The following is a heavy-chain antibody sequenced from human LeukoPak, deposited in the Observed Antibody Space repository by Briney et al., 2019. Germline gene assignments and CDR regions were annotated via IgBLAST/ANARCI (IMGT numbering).Heavy chain of an antibody. CDR1: GFTFSSYA. CDR2: ISSNGGST. J-gene: IGHJ4*02. Sequence: GGSLRLSCAASGFTFSSYAMHWVRQAPGKGLEYVSAISSNGGSTYYANSVKGRFTISRDNSKNTLYLQMNSLRAEDTAVYYCAKDFAIFGVVMEAPFDYWGQGTLVTVSS. D-gene: IGHD3-3*01. V-gene: IGHV3-64*01. CDR3: AKDFAIFGVVMEAPFDY.